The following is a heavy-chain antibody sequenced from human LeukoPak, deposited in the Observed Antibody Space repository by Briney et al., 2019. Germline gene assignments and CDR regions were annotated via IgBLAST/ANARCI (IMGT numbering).Heavy chain of an antibody. D-gene: IGHD5-18*01. CDR2: IIPIFGTA. CDR3: ARSTGGFGYSYAIDY. V-gene: IGHV1-69*05. CDR1: GGTFSSYA. Sequence: SVKVSCKASGGTFSSYAISWVRQAPGQGLEWMGGIIPIFGTANYAQKFQGRVTITTDESTGTAYMELSSLRSEDTAVYYCARSTGGFGYSYAIDYWGQGTLVTVSS. J-gene: IGHJ4*02.